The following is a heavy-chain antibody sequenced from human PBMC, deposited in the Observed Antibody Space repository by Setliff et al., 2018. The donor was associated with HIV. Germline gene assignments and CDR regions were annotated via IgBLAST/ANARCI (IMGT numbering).Heavy chain of an antibody. CDR1: GASVSMPGW. CDR2: VSDGGT. J-gene: IGHJ4*02. V-gene: IGHV4-4*02. D-gene: IGHD1-7*01. Sequence: LSLTCTVIGASVSMPGWWGWVRQSPGKRLEWIGEVSDGGTKYNPSLQGRATTSVDRPKNQFSLELRSVTAADTAVYYCVKEGRTSTVFDYWGQGVMVTVSS. CDR3: VKEGRTSTVFDY.